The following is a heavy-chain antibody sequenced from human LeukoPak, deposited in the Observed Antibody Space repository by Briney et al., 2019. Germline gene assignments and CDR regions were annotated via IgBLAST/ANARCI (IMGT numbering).Heavy chain of an antibody. Sequence: PGRSLRLSCEASGFTFSSYAMHWVRQAPGKGLGWVAVISYDGSNKYYADSVKGRFTISRDNSKNTLYLQMNSLRAEDTAVYYCARSIAVAGTPFDYWGQGTLVTVSS. CDR1: GFTFSSYA. V-gene: IGHV3-30-3*01. CDR3: ARSIAVAGTPFDY. J-gene: IGHJ4*02. CDR2: ISYDGSNK. D-gene: IGHD6-19*01.